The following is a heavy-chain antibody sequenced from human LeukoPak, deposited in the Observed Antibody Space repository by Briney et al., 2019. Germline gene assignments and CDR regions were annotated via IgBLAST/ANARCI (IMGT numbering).Heavy chain of an antibody. CDR2: IWSDGNNR. D-gene: IGHD2-8*02. J-gene: IGHJ6*03. CDR3: AKDPGASVSGFHMDV. CDR1: GFSFRNYG. Sequence: PGGSLRLSCAASGFSFRNYGMHRVRQATGKGLEWVSFIWSDGNNRFYADSVKGRFTISRDNSKNMLFLQMDTLRAEDTALYYCAKDPGASVSGFHMDVWGKGTTVIVSS. V-gene: IGHV3-30*02.